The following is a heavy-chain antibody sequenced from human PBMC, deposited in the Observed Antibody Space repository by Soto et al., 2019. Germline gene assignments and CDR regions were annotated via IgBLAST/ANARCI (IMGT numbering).Heavy chain of an antibody. V-gene: IGHV3-48*03. CDR2: ISSSGSTK. CDR3: ARESCSSTTCPYWYFDL. D-gene: IGHD2-2*01. Sequence: EVQLVESGGGLAQPGGSLRLSCAASGFTFSSYEMNWVRQAPGKGLEWVSYISSSGSTKYYADSVKGRFTISRDNAKKSLYLQMNSLRAEDTAVYYCARESCSSTTCPYWYFDLWGRSTLVTVSS. CDR1: GFTFSSYE. J-gene: IGHJ2*01.